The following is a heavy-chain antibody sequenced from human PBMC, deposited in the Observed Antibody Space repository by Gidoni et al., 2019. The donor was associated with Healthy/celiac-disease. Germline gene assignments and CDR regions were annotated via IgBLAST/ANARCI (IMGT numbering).Heavy chain of an antibody. D-gene: IGHD1-26*01. CDR2: IYYSGST. J-gene: IGHJ4*02. CDR3: ARGDLYSGSYYFDY. V-gene: IGHV4-30-4*07. Sequence: LQESGPGLVKPSQTLSLTCAVSGGSISSGGYSWSWIRQPPGKGLEWIGNIYYSGSTYYNPSLKSRVTISVDTSKNQFSLKLSSVTAADTAVYYCARGDLYSGSYYFDYWGQGTLVTVSS. CDR1: GGSISSGGYS.